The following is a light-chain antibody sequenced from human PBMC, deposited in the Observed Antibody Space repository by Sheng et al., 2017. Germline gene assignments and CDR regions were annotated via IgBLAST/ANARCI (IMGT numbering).Light chain of an antibody. CDR2: AAS. CDR3: QQTYSIPYT. CDR1: QSISTY. J-gene: IGKJ2*01. Sequence: DIQMTQSPISLSASVGARVTITCRASQSISTYVNWYQQKPGKAPNLLIFAASNLQGEIPSRFSGSGSGTDFTLTISGLQSEDSATYYCQQTYSIPYTFGQGTKVEIK. V-gene: IGKV1-39*01.